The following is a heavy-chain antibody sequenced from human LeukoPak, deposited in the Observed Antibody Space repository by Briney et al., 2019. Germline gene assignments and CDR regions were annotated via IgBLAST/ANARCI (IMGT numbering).Heavy chain of an antibody. CDR3: ARDEMDSLDY. CDR1: GYTFTIYY. Sequence: ASVTVSFTASGYTFTIYYLHWVRQAPGQGHEWMGIINPSGGNTNYAQKFQDRVTMTRDTSTSTVYMQLSSLRSEDTAVYYCARDEMDSLDYWGQGTLVTVSS. J-gene: IGHJ4*02. CDR2: INPSGGNT. D-gene: IGHD5-24*01. V-gene: IGHV1-46*01.